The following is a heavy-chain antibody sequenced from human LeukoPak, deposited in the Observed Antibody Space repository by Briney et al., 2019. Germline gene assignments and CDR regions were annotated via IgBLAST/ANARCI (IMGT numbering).Heavy chain of an antibody. J-gene: IGHJ6*03. Sequence: ASVKVSCKASGYNFISYGVSWVRQAPAQGLEWMGWISPNNGKTHYAQKFQARVTLTTDTSTSTAYMELSSLTFDDTAVYFCAREVIALAPRYEGFYFYMDVWGEGTTVTVSS. CDR2: ISPNNGKT. V-gene: IGHV1-18*01. CDR1: GYNFISYG. D-gene: IGHD6-19*01. CDR3: AREVIALAPRYEGFYFYMDV.